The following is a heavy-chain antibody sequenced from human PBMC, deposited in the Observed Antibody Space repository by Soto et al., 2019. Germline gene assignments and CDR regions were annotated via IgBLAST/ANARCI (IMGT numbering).Heavy chain of an antibody. CDR3: WGGGWGQLGWRSGATYGLLCFVA. CDR2: IYPGDSDT. J-gene: IGHJ5*02. Sequence: GESLKISCKGSGYSFTSYWIGWVRQMPGKGLEWMGIIYPGDSDTRYSPSFQGQVTISADKSISTAYLQWSSLKASDTAMYYCWGGGWGQLGWRSGATYGLLCFVAWGQGTRVSVAP. CDR1: GYSFTSYW. V-gene: IGHV5-51*01. D-gene: IGHD2-15*01.